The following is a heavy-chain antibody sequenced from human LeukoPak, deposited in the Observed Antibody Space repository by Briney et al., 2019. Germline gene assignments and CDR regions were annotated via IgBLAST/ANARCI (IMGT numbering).Heavy chain of an antibody. J-gene: IGHJ4*02. V-gene: IGHV1-2*02. CDR3: ARGPTVVTPDY. Sequence: ASVKVSCKASGYTFTGYYMHWVRQAPGQGLEWMGWINPKSGVTNYAQRFQGRVTVTTDTSISTAYMHLSNLRSDDMALYYCARGPTVVTPDYWGQGTLVTVSS. CDR1: GYTFTGYY. CDR2: INPKSGVT. D-gene: IGHD4-23*01.